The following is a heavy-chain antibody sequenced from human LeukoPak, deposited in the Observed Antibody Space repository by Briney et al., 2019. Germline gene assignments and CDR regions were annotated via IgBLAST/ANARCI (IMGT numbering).Heavy chain of an antibody. J-gene: IGHJ5*02. CDR3: ARDKSVEVAHGNWFDP. CDR1: GFTFSDYY. CDR2: ISSSGSTI. Sequence: PGGSLRLSCAASGFTFSDYYMSWIRQAPGKGLEWVSYISSSGSTIYYADSVKGRFTISRDNAKNSLYLQMNSLRAEDTAVYYCARDKSVEVAHGNWFDPWGQGTLVTVSS. D-gene: IGHD5-12*01. V-gene: IGHV3-11*04.